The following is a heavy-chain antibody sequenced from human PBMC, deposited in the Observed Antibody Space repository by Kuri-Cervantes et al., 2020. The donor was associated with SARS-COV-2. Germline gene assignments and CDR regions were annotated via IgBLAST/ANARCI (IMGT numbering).Heavy chain of an antibody. Sequence: SVKVSCKASGGTFSSYTISWVRQAPGQGLEWMGRIIPILGIANYAQKVQGRVTITADKSTSTAYMELSRLRSDDTAVYYCARENLIDGYHDGCFDYWGQGTLVTVSS. V-gene: IGHV1-69*04. CDR2: IIPILGIA. CDR1: GGTFSSYT. J-gene: IGHJ4*02. CDR3: ARENLIDGYHDGCFDY. D-gene: IGHD5-24*01.